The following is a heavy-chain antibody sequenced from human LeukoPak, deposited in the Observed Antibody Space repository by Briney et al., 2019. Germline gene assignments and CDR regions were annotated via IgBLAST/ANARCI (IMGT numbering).Heavy chain of an antibody. Sequence: GGSLTLSCTASGLTFSNYATTWVRQAPGKGLEWVSSITGSGRGTYYADSVKGRFSVSRDNTQNTVFLHMNSLRADDTALYYCSKDPNGDYVGAFDMWGPGTMVTVSS. V-gene: IGHV3-23*01. CDR2: ITGSGRGT. CDR1: GLTFSNYA. J-gene: IGHJ3*02. CDR3: SKDPNGDYVGAFDM. D-gene: IGHD4-17*01.